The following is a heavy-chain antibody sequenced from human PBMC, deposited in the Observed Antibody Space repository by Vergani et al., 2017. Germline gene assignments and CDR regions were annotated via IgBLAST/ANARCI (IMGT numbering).Heavy chain of an antibody. CDR2: IYYSGST. CDR1: GGSISSSSYY. D-gene: IGHD4-17*01. CDR3: ARQQGGGDYGDLFDY. J-gene: IGHJ4*02. Sequence: QLQLQESGPGLVKPSETLSLTCTVSGGSISSSSYYWGWIRQPPGKGLEWIGSIYYSGSTYYNPSLKSRVTISVDTSKNQFSLKLSSVTAADTAVYYCARQQGGGDYGDLFDYWGQGTLVTVSS. V-gene: IGHV4-39*01.